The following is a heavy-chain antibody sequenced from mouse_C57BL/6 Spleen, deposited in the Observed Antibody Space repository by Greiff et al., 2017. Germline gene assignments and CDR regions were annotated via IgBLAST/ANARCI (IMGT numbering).Heavy chain of an antibody. D-gene: IGHD1-1*01. CDR2: IYPGSGST. Sequence: QVQLQQPGAELVKPGASVKMSCKASGYTFTSYWITWVKQRPGQGLEWIGDIYPGSGSTNYNEKFKSKDTLTVDTASSTAYMQLSSLTSEDSAVYYGARSDIYYGSSSRYFDVWGTGTTVTVSS. J-gene: IGHJ1*03. CDR1: GYTFTSYW. V-gene: IGHV1-55*01. CDR3: ARSDIYYGSSSRYFDV.